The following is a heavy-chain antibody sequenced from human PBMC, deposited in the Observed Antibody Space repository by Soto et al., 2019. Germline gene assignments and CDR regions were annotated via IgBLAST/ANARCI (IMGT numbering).Heavy chain of an antibody. CDR2: IFYSGST. V-gene: IGHV4-61*01. J-gene: IGHJ4*02. D-gene: IGHD1-26*01. Sequence: SETLSLTCTVSSGSVSSDSYYWSWIRQPPGKGLEWIGYIFYSGSTNYNPSLKSRVTISVATSKNQFSLRLGSVTAAEAVVDYCAREVGPGYFDYWGQGTLVTVSS. CDR1: SGSVSSDSYY. CDR3: AREVGPGYFDY.